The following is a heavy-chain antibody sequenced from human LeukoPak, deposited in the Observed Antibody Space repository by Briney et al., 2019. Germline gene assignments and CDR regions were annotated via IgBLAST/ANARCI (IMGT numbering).Heavy chain of an antibody. CDR2: IIPIFGTA. Sequence: GASVKVSCKASVGTFSSYAISWVRQAPGQGLEWMGRIIPIFGTANYAQKFQGRVTITTDESTSTAYMELSSLRSEDTAVYYCAREGGATEFDYWGQGTLVTVSS. D-gene: IGHD1-26*01. CDR1: VGTFSSYA. CDR3: AREGGATEFDY. J-gene: IGHJ4*02. V-gene: IGHV1-69*05.